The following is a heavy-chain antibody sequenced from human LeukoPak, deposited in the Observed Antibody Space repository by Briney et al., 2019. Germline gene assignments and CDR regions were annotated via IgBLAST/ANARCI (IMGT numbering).Heavy chain of an antibody. V-gene: IGHV3-23*01. J-gene: IGHJ3*02. CDR1: GFTFSSYA. CDR3: ARGYGSGLPALLDAFDI. CDR2: ISGSGGST. D-gene: IGHD3-10*01. Sequence: GGSLRLSCAASGFTFSSYAMSWVRQAPGKGLEWVSAISGSGGSTYYADSVKGRFTISRDNSKNTLYLQMNSLRAEDTAVYYCARGYGSGLPALLDAFDIWGQGTMVTVSS.